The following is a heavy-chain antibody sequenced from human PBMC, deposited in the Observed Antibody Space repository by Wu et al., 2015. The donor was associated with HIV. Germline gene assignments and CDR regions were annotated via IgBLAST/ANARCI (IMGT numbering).Heavy chain of an antibody. CDR1: GHTLTELS. D-gene: IGHD1-26*01. V-gene: IGHV1-24*01. J-gene: IGHJ6*03. CDR2: FDPEDGEI. CDR3: ATGRKYSGSYPWYMDV. Sequence: QVQLVQSGAEVKKPGASVKVSCKVSGHTLTELSMHWVRQAPGKGLEWMGGFDPEDGEIIYAQSFQDRVTMTEDTSADTAYMNLSGLRSEDTAIYYCATGRKYSGSYPWYMDVWGKGTTVTVSS.